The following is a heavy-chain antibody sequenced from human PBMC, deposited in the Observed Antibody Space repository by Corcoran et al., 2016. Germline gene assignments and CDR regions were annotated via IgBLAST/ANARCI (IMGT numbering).Heavy chain of an antibody. CDR2: IYHSGST. D-gene: IGHD6-19*01. J-gene: IGHJ4*02. V-gene: IGHV4-4*02. CDR3: ASTRQTGIAVAGRAILRN. Sequence: QVQLQESGPGLVKPSGTLSLTCAVSGGSISSSNWWSWVRQPPGKGLGWIGEIYHSGSTNYNPSLKSRVTISVDKSKNQFSLKLSSVTAADTAVYYCASTRQTGIAVAGRAILRNWGQGTLVTVSS. CDR1: GGSISSSNW.